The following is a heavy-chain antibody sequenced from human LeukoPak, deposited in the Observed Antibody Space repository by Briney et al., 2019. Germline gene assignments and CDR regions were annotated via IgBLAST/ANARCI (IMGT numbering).Heavy chain of an antibody. CDR2: IRSKAYGGTT. V-gene: IGHV3-49*04. J-gene: IGHJ4*02. D-gene: IGHD2-2*01. Sequence: GGSLRLSCTASGFTFGDYAMSWVRQAPGKGLEWVGFIRSKAYGGTTEYAASVKGRFTISRDDSKSIAYLQMNSLKTEDTAVYYCTRVGCSSTSCYFNYWDQGTLVTVSS. CDR3: TRVGCSSTSCYFNY. CDR1: GFTFGDYA.